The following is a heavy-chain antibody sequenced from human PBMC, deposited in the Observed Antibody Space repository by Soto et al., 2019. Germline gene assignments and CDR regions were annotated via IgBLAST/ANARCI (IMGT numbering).Heavy chain of an antibody. Sequence: SETLSLTCTVSGGSISSSSYYWGWVRQPPGKGLEWIGSIYYSGSTYYNPSLKSRVTISVDTSKNQFSLKLSSVTAADTAVYYCARRVGVRGVTCDYWGQGTLVTVSS. J-gene: IGHJ4*02. CDR3: ARRVGVRGVTCDY. CDR1: GGSISSSSYY. D-gene: IGHD3-10*02. V-gene: IGHV4-39*01. CDR2: IYYSGST.